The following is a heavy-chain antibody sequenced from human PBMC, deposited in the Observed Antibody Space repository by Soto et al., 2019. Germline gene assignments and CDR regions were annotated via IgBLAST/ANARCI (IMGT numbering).Heavy chain of an antibody. V-gene: IGHV1-18*01. CDR2: ISAYNGNT. D-gene: IGHD2-15*01. CDR3: ARDCSGGSCYSNRAQWQKNWFDP. J-gene: IGHJ5*02. CDR1: GYTFTSYG. Sequence: GASVKVSCKASGYTFTSYGISWVRQAPGQGLEWMGWISAYNGNTNYAQKLQGRVTMTTDTSTSTAYMELRSLRSDDTAVYYCARDCSGGSCYSNRAQWQKNWFDPWGQGTLVTVSS.